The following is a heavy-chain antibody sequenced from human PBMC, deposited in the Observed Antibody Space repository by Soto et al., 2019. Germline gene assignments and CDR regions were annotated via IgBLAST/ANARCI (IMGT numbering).Heavy chain of an antibody. CDR3: ASHPHRGSHYYDSSGYADY. D-gene: IGHD3-22*01. CDR1: GFTFSSYS. Sequence: GGSLRLSCAASGFTFSSYSMNWVRQAPGKGLEWVSYISSSSSTIYYADSVKGRFTISRDNAKNSLYLQMNSLRDEDTAVYYCASHPHRGSHYYDSSGYADYWGQGTLVTVSS. V-gene: IGHV3-48*02. J-gene: IGHJ4*02. CDR2: ISSSSSTI.